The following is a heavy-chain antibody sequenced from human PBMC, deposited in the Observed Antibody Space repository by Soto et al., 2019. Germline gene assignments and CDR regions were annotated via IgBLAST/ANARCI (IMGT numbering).Heavy chain of an antibody. CDR1: GFTFSDHY. CDR3: SREIIYVSGGNLYYGMDV. Sequence: PGGSLRLSCAASGFTFSDHYMAWMRQAPGKGLECVAHMSRTGASRYYGDSVKGRFSIFRDNSKHILFLPLNILRVGDTAIYYCSREIIYVSGGNLYYGMDVLGQGTAVTVSS. J-gene: IGHJ6*02. D-gene: IGHD2-15*01. V-gene: IGHV3-11*01. CDR2: MSRTGASR.